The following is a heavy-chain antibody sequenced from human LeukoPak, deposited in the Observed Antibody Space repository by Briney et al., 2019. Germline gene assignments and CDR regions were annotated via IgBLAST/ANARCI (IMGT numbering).Heavy chain of an antibody. D-gene: IGHD1-26*01. CDR3: ARERGGAEDY. V-gene: IGHV4-39*02. Sequence: SKTLSLTCTVSGGSISSSSYYWGWIRQPPGKGLEWIGSIYYSGSTYYNPSLKSRVTISVDTSKNQFSLKLSSVTAADTAVYYCARERGGAEDYWGQGTLVTISS. CDR2: IYYSGST. J-gene: IGHJ4*02. CDR1: GGSISSSSYY.